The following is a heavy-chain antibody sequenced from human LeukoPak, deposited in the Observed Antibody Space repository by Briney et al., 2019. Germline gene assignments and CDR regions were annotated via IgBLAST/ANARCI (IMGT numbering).Heavy chain of an antibody. V-gene: IGHV3-13*01. CDR1: GFIFSSYD. CDR3: VATATQPYYFDY. J-gene: IGHJ4*02. D-gene: IGHD2-15*01. Sequence: PGGSLRLSCAASGFIFSSYDMHWVRQATGEGLEWVSAIGTAGDTYYPGSVKGRFTISRENAKNSLYLQINSLRAGDTAVYYCVATATQPYYFDYWGQGTLVTVSS. CDR2: IGTAGDT.